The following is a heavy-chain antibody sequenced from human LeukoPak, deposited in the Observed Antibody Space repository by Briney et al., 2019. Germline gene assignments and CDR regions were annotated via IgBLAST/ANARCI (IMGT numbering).Heavy chain of an antibody. J-gene: IGHJ5*02. V-gene: IGHV1-46*01. Sequence: ASVQFSCKASGYTFTSYYMHCVRQAPAQGREWMGIINPSGGSTSYAQKFQGRVTMTRDTSTSTVYMELSSLRSEDTAVYYCAREPWVVAGGRSNWFDPWGQGTLVTVSS. D-gene: IGHD2-15*01. CDR3: AREPWVVAGGRSNWFDP. CDR1: GYTFTSYY. CDR2: INPSGGST.